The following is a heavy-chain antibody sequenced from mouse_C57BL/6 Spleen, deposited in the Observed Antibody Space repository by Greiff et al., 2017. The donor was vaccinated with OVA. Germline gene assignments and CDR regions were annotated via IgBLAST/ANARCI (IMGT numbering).Heavy chain of an antibody. CDR2: IDPSDSET. V-gene: IGHV1-52*01. Sequence: QVQLQQPGAELVRPGSSVKLSCKASGYTFTSYWMHWVKQRPIQGLEWIGNIDPSDSETHYNQKFKDKATLTVDKSSSTAYMQLSSLTSEDSAVYYCARGYDYDKGYYFDYWGQGTTLTVSS. CDR3: ARGYDYDKGYYFDY. D-gene: IGHD2-4*01. CDR1: GYTFTSYW. J-gene: IGHJ2*01.